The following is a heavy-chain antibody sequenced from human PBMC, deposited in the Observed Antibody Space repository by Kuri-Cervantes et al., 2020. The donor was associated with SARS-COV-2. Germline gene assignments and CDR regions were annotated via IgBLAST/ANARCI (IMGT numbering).Heavy chain of an antibody. CDR2: INPNSGGT. CDR3: ARDPYYYDSSGYHGSDY. D-gene: IGHD3-22*01. Sequence: ASVKVSCKASGYTFTGYYMHWVRQAPGQGLEWMGWINPNSGGTNYAQKFQGRVTMTRDTSISTAYMELSRLRSEDTAVYYCARDPYYYDSSGYHGSDYWGQGTLVTVSS. J-gene: IGHJ4*02. CDR1: GYTFTGYY. V-gene: IGHV1-2*02.